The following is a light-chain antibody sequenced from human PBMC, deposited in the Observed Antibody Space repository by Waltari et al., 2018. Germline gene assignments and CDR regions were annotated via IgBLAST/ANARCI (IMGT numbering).Light chain of an antibody. CDR1: QSVLYSSNNKNY. CDR2: WAA. CDR3: QQYYTPPWT. Sequence: DIVMTQSPDSLAVSLGERATINCKSSQSVLYSSNNKNYLAWFQQKPGQPPKLPIYWAATRESGVPDRFSGSGSETDFTLTISSLQAEDVAVYFCQQYYTPPWTFGQGTKVEIK. J-gene: IGKJ1*01. V-gene: IGKV4-1*01.